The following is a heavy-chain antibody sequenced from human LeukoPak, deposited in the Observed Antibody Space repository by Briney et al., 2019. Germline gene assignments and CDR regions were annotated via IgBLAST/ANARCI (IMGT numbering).Heavy chain of an antibody. D-gene: IGHD1-14*01. V-gene: IGHV3-53*01. Sequence: GGSLRLSCAASGFTVSNNFLTWVRQAPGKGLEWVSVIYSGGTTYYADSVKGRFTISRDSSKNTLYLQMNSLRAEDTAVYYCAKVSGGGLYYDGMDVWGQGTTVTVSS. J-gene: IGHJ6*02. CDR2: IYSGGTT. CDR3: AKVSGGGLYYDGMDV. CDR1: GFTVSNNF.